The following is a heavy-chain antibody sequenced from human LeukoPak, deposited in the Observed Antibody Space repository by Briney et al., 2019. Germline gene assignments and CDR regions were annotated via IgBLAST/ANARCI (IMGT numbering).Heavy chain of an antibody. D-gene: IGHD6-6*01. J-gene: IGHJ6*02. V-gene: IGHV1-69*13. CDR1: GGTFISYG. Sequence: SVKVSCKASGGTFISYGISWVRQAPGQGIEWMGGIIPIFGTANYAQKFQGRVTITADESTSAAYMELSSLRSEDTAVYYCARPYSSSSYYYGMDVWGQGTTVTVSS. CDR2: IIPIFGTA. CDR3: ARPYSSSSYYYGMDV.